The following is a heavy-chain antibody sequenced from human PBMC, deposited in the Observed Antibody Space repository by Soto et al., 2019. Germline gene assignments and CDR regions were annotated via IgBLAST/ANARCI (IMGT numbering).Heavy chain of an antibody. D-gene: IGHD2-21*02. CDR1: GYTFTSYA. CDR3: ARSIVVVTALDY. J-gene: IGHJ4*02. V-gene: IGHV1-3*01. CDR2: INAGNGNT. Sequence: ASVKVSCKASGYTFTSYAMHLVRQAPGQRLGWMGWINAGNGNTKYSQKFQGRVTITRDTSASTAYMELSSLRSEDTAVYYCARSIVVVTALDYWGQGTLVTVSS.